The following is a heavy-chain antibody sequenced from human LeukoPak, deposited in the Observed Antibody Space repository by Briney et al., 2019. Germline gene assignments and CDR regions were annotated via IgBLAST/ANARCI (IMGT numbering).Heavy chain of an antibody. CDR2: IKEDGSKK. D-gene: IGHD1-26*01. CDR3: ARGSAWERGSYDY. Sequence: GGSLRLSCAASGFNFRSYWMKWVRQAPGKGLEWVANIKEDGSKKYYVDSVKDRFTISRDNAENSLYLQMNSLRVEDTAVYYCARGSAWERGSYDYWGQGTLVTVSS. J-gene: IGHJ4*02. V-gene: IGHV3-7*05. CDR1: GFNFRSYW.